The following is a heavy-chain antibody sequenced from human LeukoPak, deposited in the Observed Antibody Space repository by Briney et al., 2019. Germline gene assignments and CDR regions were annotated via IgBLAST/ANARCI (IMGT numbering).Heavy chain of an antibody. J-gene: IGHJ4*02. Sequence: GGSLRLSCTASGFTFSGSAMHWVRQASGKGLEWVGRIRSKANSYATVYAASVKGRFTISRDDSKNTAYLQMNSLKTEDTAVYYCTTYYDPEDYWGQGTLVTVSS. CDR1: GFTFSGSA. CDR3: TTYYDPEDY. V-gene: IGHV3-73*01. D-gene: IGHD3-22*01. CDR2: IRSKANSYAT.